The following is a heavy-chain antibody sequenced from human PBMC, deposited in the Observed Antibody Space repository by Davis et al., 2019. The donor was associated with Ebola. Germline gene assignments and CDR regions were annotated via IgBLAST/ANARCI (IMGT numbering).Heavy chain of an antibody. CDR2: IYYSRST. D-gene: IGHD6-6*01. V-gene: IGHV4-30-4*01. CDR3: ARALGIAARASFYFDY. Sequence: MPSETLSLTCTVSGGSINSGDYYWSWIRQPPEKGLEWIGYIYYSRSTYYNQSLKSRVTMSIDTSRNQFSLQLSSLTAADTAVYYCARALGIAARASFYFDYWGPGTLVTVSS. J-gene: IGHJ4*02. CDR1: GGSINSGDYY.